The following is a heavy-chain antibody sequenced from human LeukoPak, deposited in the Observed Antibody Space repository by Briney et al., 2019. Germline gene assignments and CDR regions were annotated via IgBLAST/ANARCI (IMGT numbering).Heavy chain of an antibody. D-gene: IGHD3-16*02. CDR3: ARAHRYDYVWGSYRSSPGDY. J-gene: IGHJ4*02. Sequence: ASVKVSCKASGYTFTGYYMHWVRQAPGQGLEWMGWINPNSGGTNYAQKFQGRVTMTRDTSISTAYMELSGLRSDDTAVYYCARAHRYDYVWGSYRSSPGDYWGQGTLVTVSS. CDR1: GYTFTGYY. V-gene: IGHV1-2*02. CDR2: INPNSGGT.